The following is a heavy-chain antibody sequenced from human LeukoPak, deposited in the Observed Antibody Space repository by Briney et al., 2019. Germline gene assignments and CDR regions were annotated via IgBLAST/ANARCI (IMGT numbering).Heavy chain of an antibody. Sequence: SPTLSLTFAISGDSVSSNSAAWNWIRQSPSRGLEWLGRTYYRSKWYNDYAVSVKSRITINPDTSKNQFSLQLNSVTPEDTAVYYCARAFIVAKPYGGHYYYYYGMDVWGQGTTVTVSS. CDR3: ARAFIVAKPYGGHYYYYYGMDV. CDR2: TYYRSKWYN. V-gene: IGHV6-1*01. D-gene: IGHD5-12*01. J-gene: IGHJ6*02. CDR1: GDSVSSNSAA.